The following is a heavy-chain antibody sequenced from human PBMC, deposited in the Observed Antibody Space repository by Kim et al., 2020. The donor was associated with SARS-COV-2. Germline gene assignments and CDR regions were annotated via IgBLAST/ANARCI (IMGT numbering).Heavy chain of an antibody. CDR2: IYHSGST. J-gene: IGHJ6*02. CDR3: ARYCSGGSCYYYYGMDV. CDR1: GGSISSSNW. D-gene: IGHD2-15*01. Sequence: SETLSLTCAVSGGSISSSNWWSWVRQPPGKGLAWIGEIYHSGSTNYNPSLKSRVTISVDKSKNQFSLKLSSVTAADTAVYYCARYCSGGSCYYYYGMDVWGQGTTVTVSS. V-gene: IGHV4-4*02.